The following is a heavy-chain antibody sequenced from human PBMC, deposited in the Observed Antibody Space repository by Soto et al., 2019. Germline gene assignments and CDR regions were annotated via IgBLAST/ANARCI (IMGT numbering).Heavy chain of an antibody. CDR3: ARDSKKVTWYYGMDV. V-gene: IGHV4-59*01. Sequence: SETLSLTCTVSGGSISSYYWSWIRQPPGKGLEWIGHIFYSGSTEYNPSLKSRVTISVDMSKTQFSLKLSSVTAADTAVYYCARDSKKVTWYYGMDVWGQGTTVTV. CDR2: IFYSGST. J-gene: IGHJ6*02. CDR1: GGSISSYY. D-gene: IGHD2-21*02.